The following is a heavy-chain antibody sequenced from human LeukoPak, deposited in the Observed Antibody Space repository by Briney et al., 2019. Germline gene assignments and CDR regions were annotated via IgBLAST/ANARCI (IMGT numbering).Heavy chain of an antibody. D-gene: IGHD6-6*01. J-gene: IGHJ5*02. Sequence: GASVKVSCKASGYTFTSYAISWVRQAPGQGLECMGWIGAYNGNTYYAQNCQGRVTMTADTSTSTAYMELRSLRSDDTAVYYCARVSYNWFDPWGQGTLLTVSP. V-gene: IGHV1-18*01. CDR3: ARVSYNWFDP. CDR2: IGAYNGNT. CDR1: GYTFTSYA.